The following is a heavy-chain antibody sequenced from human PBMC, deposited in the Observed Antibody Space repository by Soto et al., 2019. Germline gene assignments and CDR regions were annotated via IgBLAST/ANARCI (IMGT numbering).Heavy chain of an antibody. D-gene: IGHD2-2*01. J-gene: IGHJ6*02. Sequence: EVQLLESGGGLVQPGGSLRLSCAASGFNFSSYAMSWVRQAPGKGLEWVSAISGSGGSTYYAESVKGRFTISRDNSKNTLYLQMNSLRAEDTAVYYCATKEIRAPRAQVWYQLPTNYYYGMDVWGQGTTVTVSS. CDR1: GFNFSSYA. CDR3: ATKEIRAPRAQVWYQLPTNYYYGMDV. V-gene: IGHV3-23*01. CDR2: ISGSGGST.